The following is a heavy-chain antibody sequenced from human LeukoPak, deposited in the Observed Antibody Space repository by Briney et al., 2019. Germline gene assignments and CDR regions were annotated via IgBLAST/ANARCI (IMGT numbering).Heavy chain of an antibody. V-gene: IGHV3-53*01. CDR2: IYSDGRG. J-gene: IGHJ4*02. CDR3: VRGLERRGIDS. D-gene: IGHD3-10*01. Sequence: PGGSLRLSCAASGYTIDSNYMAWVRQAPEKGLEWVSFIYSDGRGFYADSVKGRFTIFRDNSKTTLYLQMNSLTAEDTATYYCVRGLERRGIDSWGQGTLVIVSS. CDR1: GYTIDSNY.